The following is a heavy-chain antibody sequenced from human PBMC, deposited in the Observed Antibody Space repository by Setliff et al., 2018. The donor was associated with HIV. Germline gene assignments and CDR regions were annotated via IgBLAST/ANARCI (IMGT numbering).Heavy chain of an antibody. J-gene: IGHJ5*02. V-gene: IGHV4-39*01. Sequence: PSETLSLTCSVSGVSINRTGHYWGWIRQSPGKSLEWIGSVSQSGSTYYNPSLKSRITISVDRSKNLFSLKLISVTAADQGVYYCARVPVPGANWFDPWGLGTLVTVSS. CDR2: VSQSGST. CDR1: GVSINRTGHY. CDR3: ARVPVPGANWFDP.